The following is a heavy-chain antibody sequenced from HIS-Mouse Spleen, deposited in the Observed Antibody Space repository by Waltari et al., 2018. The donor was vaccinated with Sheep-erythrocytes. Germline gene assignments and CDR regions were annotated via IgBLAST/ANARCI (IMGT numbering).Heavy chain of an antibody. V-gene: IGHV4-31*03. D-gene: IGHD3-10*01. Sequence: QVQLQESGPGLVKPSQTLSLTCTVSGCSIRSGGYYWSWIRQHPGKGLEWIGYIYYSGSTYYNPSLKSRVTISVDTSKKQFSLKLSSVTAADTAVYYCARLITMVRGVTWYFDLWGRGTLVTVSS. CDR1: GCSIRSGGYY. J-gene: IGHJ2*01. CDR3: ARLITMVRGVTWYFDL. CDR2: IYYSGST.